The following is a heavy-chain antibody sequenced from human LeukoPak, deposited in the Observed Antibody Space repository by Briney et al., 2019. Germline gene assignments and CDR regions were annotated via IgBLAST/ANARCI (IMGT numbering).Heavy chain of an antibody. J-gene: IGHJ4*02. V-gene: IGHV3-21*01. CDR1: GFTFSSYS. D-gene: IGHD3-9*01. Sequence: GGSLRLSCAASGFTFSSYSMNWVRQAPGKGLEWFSSISSSSSYIYYADSVKGRFTISRDNAKNSLYLQMNSLRAEDTAVYYCAREPFHILTGYQIFDYWGQGTLVTVSS. CDR3: AREPFHILTGYQIFDY. CDR2: ISSSSSYI.